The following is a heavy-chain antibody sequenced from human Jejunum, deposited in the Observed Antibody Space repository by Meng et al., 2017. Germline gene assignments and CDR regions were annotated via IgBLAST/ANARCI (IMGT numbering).Heavy chain of an antibody. Sequence: QVLLQGPGPRLVRPSETPSLSCTVSGGSVSSTNCYWSWIRQPPGKGLEWIGYRYYSGSTNYNPSLKSRVTISVDTSKSQFSLKLFSVTAADTAVYYCAREYCISTTCYFDSWGQGTLVTVSS. CDR1: GGSVSSTNCY. V-gene: IGHV4-61*01. CDR3: AREYCISTTCYFDS. CDR2: RYYSGST. J-gene: IGHJ4*02. D-gene: IGHD2-2*01.